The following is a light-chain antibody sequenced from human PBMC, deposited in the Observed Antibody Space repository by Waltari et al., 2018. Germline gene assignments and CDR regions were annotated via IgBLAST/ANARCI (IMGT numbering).Light chain of an antibody. CDR3: SSYTSSSTLYV. CDR2: DVS. J-gene: IGLJ1*01. V-gene: IGLV2-14*03. Sequence: QSALTQPASVSGSPGQSITISCPGTSSYCGGHKYVPWYQQHPGKAPKLMIYDVSNRPSGVSNRFSGSKSGNTASLTISGLQAEDEADYYCSSYTSSSTLYVFGTGTKVTVL. CDR1: SSYCGGHKY.